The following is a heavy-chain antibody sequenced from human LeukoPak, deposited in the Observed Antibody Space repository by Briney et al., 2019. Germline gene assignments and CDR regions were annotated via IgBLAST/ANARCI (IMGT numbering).Heavy chain of an antibody. CDR1: GYTFTGYY. Sequence: LGASVKVSCKASGYTFTGYYMHWVRQAPGQGLEWMGWINPNSGGTNYAQKFQGRVTMTRDMSTTTVYMELSSLRSEDTAVYYCARGPHRRTYDRDNRFDPWGQGTLVTVSS. CDR3: ARGPHRRTYDRDNRFDP. J-gene: IGHJ5*02. CDR2: INPNSGGT. D-gene: IGHD3-3*01. V-gene: IGHV1-2*02.